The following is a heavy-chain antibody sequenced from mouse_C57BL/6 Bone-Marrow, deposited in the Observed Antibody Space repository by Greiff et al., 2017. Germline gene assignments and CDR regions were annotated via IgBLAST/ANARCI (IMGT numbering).Heavy chain of an antibody. CDR2: ISSGGSYT. D-gene: IGHD4-1*02. CDR1: GFTFSSYG. V-gene: IGHV5-6*02. Sequence: EVKLVESGGDLVKPGGSLKLSCAASGFTFSSYGMSWVRQTPDKRLEWVATISSGGSYTYYPDSVKGRFTISRDNAKNTLYLQLSSLKSEDTAMYCCARPNWDDAYWGQGTLVTVSA. J-gene: IGHJ3*01. CDR3: ARPNWDDAY.